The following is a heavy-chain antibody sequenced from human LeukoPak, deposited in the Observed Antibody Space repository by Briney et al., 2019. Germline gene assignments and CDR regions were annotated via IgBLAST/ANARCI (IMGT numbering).Heavy chain of an antibody. CDR1: GFRFSSYT. J-gene: IGHJ4*02. Sequence: GGSLRLSCAASGFRFSSYTMNWVRQARGKGLEWVSGISGSGDRTYYADFVKRRVTISRGNSRNRLYVHVRSLRSDDRAVYYCAILGGGMAYWGQGTLVAVSS. V-gene: IGHV3-23*01. CDR3: AILGGGMAY. D-gene: IGHD3-16*01. CDR2: ISGSGDRT.